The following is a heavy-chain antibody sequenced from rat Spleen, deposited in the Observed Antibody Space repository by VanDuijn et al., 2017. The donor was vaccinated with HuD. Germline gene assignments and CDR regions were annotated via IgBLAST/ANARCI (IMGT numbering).Heavy chain of an antibody. CDR2: ISSSSGT. D-gene: IGHD4-3*01. CDR1: GFTFSSYG. V-gene: IGHV5-62*01. CDR3: ARVGRGFDY. J-gene: IGHJ2*01. Sequence: VQLVESDGGLVQPGKSLKLSCSASGFTFSSYGMHWIRQAPGKGLDWVAYISSSSGTVYADAVKERFTISRDNAKNTLYLQLNSLKSEDTAIYYCARVGRGFDYWSQGVMVTVSS.